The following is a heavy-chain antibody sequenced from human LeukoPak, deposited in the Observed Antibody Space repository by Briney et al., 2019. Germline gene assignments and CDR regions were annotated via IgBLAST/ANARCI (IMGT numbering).Heavy chain of an antibody. D-gene: IGHD3-22*01. CDR2: ISAYNGNT. V-gene: IGHV1-18*01. Sequence: GASVKVSCKASGYTFTSYGISWVRQAPGQGLEWMGWISAYNGNTNYAQKLQGRVTMTKDTSTSTAYMELRSLRSDDTAVYYCARVQWQITHDSRAQTDYWGQGTLVTVSS. CDR3: ARVQWQITHDSRAQTDY. CDR1: GYTFTSYG. J-gene: IGHJ4*02.